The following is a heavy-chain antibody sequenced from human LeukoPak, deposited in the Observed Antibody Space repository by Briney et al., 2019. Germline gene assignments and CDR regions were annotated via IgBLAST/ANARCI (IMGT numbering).Heavy chain of an antibody. CDR1: GFDFSGHA. CDR2: ISYDGSNK. Sequence: GRSLRLSCAASGFDFSGHAMHWVRQAPGKGLEWVAVISYDGSNKFYADSVNGRFIVSRDNSKNKLYLEMNSLRAEDTAVYSCARSGGSGIYDYYYYGMDVWGQGTTVTVSS. J-gene: IGHJ6*02. D-gene: IGHD3-10*01. V-gene: IGHV3-30-3*01. CDR3: ARSGGSGIYDYYYYGMDV.